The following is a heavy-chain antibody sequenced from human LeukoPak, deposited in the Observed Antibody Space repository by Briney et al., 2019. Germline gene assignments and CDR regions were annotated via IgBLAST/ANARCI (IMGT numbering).Heavy chain of an antibody. CDR3: ARPSTWATVTRYWYFDL. CDR2: INHSGSA. V-gene: IGHV4-34*01. Sequence: SETLSLTCAVYGGSFSGYYWSWIRQPPGKGLEWIGEINHSGSANYNPSLKSRVTISVDTSKNQFSLKLSSVTAADTAVYYCARPSTWATVTRYWYFDLWGRGTLVTVSS. J-gene: IGHJ2*01. D-gene: IGHD4-17*01. CDR1: GGSFSGYY.